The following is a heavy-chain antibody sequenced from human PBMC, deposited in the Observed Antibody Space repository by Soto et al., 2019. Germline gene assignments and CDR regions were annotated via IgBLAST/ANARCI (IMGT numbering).Heavy chain of an antibody. CDR2: IYYSGST. D-gene: IGHD1-1*01. CDR1: GGSISSDSYY. J-gene: IGHJ4*02. Sequence: TLSIPCTVSGGSISSDSYYWSWIRQHPGKGLEWIGYIYYSGSTYYNPSLKSRLTISVDTSKNQFSLKLSSVTAADTAVYCCARGHLEMARGFYWGQGTLVTVSS. CDR3: ARGHLEMARGFY. V-gene: IGHV4-31*03.